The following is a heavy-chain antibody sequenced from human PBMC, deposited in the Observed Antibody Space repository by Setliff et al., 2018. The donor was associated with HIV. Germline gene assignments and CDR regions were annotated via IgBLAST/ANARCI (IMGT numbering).Heavy chain of an antibody. Sequence: SETLSLTCTVSGGSISSSSYYWGWIRQPPGKGLEWIGSIYYSGSTYYNPSLKSRVTISIDRSKNQFSLKLSSVTAADTAVYYCARSPFLPSGYFDDWGQGSLVTVSS. J-gene: IGHJ4*02. CDR2: IYYSGST. D-gene: IGHD3-3*01. CDR3: ARSPFLPSGYFDD. CDR1: GGSISSSSYY. V-gene: IGHV4-39*07.